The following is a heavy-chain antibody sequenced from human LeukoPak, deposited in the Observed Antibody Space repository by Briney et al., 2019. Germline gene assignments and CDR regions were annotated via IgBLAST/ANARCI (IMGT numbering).Heavy chain of an antibody. J-gene: IGHJ6*02. CDR3: ARNTVPRYYYYGMDV. Sequence: PSETLSLTCTVSGGSLSSYYWSWIRQPPGKGLEWIGYIYYSGSTNYDPSLKSRVTISVDTSKNQFSLKLSSVTAADTAVYYCARNTVPRYYYYGMDVWGQGTTVTVSS. V-gene: IGHV4-59*08. D-gene: IGHD4-17*01. CDR2: IYYSGST. CDR1: GGSLSSYY.